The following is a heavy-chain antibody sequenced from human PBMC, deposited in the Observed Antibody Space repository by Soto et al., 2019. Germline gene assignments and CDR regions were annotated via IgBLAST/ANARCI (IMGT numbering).Heavy chain of an antibody. CDR3: ARDTASGTDY. Sequence: ASVKVSCKASGYTFTAFHVHWLRQAPGQGLEWMGWVNPNDGGTNYAQKFQGRVTMTSDTSSNTAYMELTRLTSDDTAVYYCARDTASGTDYWGQGT. CDR1: GYTFTAFH. V-gene: IGHV1-2*02. D-gene: IGHD6-13*01. J-gene: IGHJ4*02. CDR2: VNPNDGGT.